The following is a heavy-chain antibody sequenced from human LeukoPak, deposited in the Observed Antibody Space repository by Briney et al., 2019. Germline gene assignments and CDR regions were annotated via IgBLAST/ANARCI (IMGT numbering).Heavy chain of an antibody. J-gene: IGHJ5*02. CDR1: GGSFSGYY. Sequence: PSETLSLTCAVYGGSFSGYYWSWIRQPPGRGLEWIGEINHSGSTNYNPSLKSRVTISVDTSKNQFSLKLSSVTAADTAVYYCARHHYMVRGVRGRFDPWGQGTLVTVSS. V-gene: IGHV4-34*01. CDR2: INHSGST. CDR3: ARHHYMVRGVRGRFDP. D-gene: IGHD3-10*01.